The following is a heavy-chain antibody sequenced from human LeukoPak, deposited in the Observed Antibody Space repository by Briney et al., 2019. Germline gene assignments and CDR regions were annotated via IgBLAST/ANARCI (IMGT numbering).Heavy chain of an antibody. CDR2: ISGSGGST. CDR1: GFTFSSYA. V-gene: IGHV3-23*01. D-gene: IGHD3-3*01. J-gene: IGHJ5*02. Sequence: GGSLRLSWAASGFTFSSYAMSWVRQAPGKGLEWVSAISGSGGSTYYADSVKGRFTISRDNSKNTLYLQMNSLRAEDTAVYYCAKDRLDFWSGYPNWFDPWGQGTLVTVSS. CDR3: AKDRLDFWSGYPNWFDP.